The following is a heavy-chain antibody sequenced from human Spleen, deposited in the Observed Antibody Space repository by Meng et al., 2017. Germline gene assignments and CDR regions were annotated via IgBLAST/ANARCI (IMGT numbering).Heavy chain of an antibody. V-gene: IGHV3-48*04. D-gene: IGHD2-15*01. Sequence: GESLKISCAASGFTFSSYWMSWVRQAPGKGLEWVSYISSSGSTIYYADSVKGRFTISRDNAKNSLYLQMNSLRAEDTAVYYCAREGYCSGGSCYFLYYYYGMDVWGQGTTVTVSS. J-gene: IGHJ6*02. CDR1: GFTFSSYW. CDR3: AREGYCSGGSCYFLYYYYGMDV. CDR2: ISSSGSTI.